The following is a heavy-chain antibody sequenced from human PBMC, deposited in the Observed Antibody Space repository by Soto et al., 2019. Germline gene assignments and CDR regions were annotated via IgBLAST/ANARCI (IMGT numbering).Heavy chain of an antibody. CDR3: ARGGRGDFWSGYVIQSYYYYMDV. Sequence: QVQLQESGPGLVKPSETLSLTCTVSGGSISSYYWSWIRQPPGKGLEWIGYIYYSGSTNYNPSLKSRVTISVDTSKNQFSLKLSSVTAADTAVYYCARGGRGDFWSGYVIQSYYYYMDVWGKGTTVTVSS. V-gene: IGHV4-59*01. J-gene: IGHJ6*03. CDR2: IYYSGST. CDR1: GGSISSYY. D-gene: IGHD3-3*01.